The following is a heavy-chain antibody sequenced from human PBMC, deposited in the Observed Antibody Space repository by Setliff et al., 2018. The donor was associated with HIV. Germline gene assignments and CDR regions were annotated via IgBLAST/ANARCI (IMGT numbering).Heavy chain of an antibody. Sequence: KTSETLSLTCTVSGGSISSYYWSWIRQPPGKGLEWIGYIYTSGSTNYNPSLKSRVTISVDTSKNQFSLKLSSVTAADTAVYYCARRLNYYGSGNYPGAFGIWGQGTMVTVSS. J-gene: IGHJ3*02. CDR3: ARRLNYYGSGNYPGAFGI. V-gene: IGHV4-4*09. D-gene: IGHD3-10*01. CDR1: GGSISSYY. CDR2: IYTSGST.